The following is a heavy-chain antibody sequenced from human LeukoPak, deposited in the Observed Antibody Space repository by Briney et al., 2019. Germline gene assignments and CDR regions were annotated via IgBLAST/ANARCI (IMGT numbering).Heavy chain of an antibody. CDR2: ISGSGGST. J-gene: IGHJ4*02. D-gene: IGHD3-10*01. Sequence: RSGGSLRLSCAASGFTFSSYAMSWVRQAPGKGLEWVSAISGSGGSTYYADSVKGRFTISRDNSKNTLYLQMNSLRAEDTAVYYCALASMVQGVTFDYWGQGTLVTVSS. V-gene: IGHV3-23*01. CDR1: GFTFSSYA. CDR3: ALASMVQGVTFDY.